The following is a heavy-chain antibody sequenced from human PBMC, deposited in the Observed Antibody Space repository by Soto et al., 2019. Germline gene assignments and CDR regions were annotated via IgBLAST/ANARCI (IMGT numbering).Heavy chain of an antibody. CDR2: ISSSSSTI. CDR3: VGFKYSSGWYPGY. CDR1: GFTFSSYS. J-gene: IGHJ4*02. Sequence: GGSLRLSCAASGFTFSSYSMNWVRQVPGKGLEWVSYISSSSSTIYYADSVKGRFTISRDNAKNSLYLQMNSLRAEDTAVYYCVGFKYSSGWYPGYWGQGTLVTVSS. D-gene: IGHD6-19*01. V-gene: IGHV3-48*01.